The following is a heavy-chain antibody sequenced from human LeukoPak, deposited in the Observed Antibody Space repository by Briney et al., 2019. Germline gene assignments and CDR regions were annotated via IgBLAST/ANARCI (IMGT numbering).Heavy chain of an antibody. CDR3: AKDSEYSSSWYYFDY. CDR2: ISYDGSNK. Sequence: GGSLRLSCAASGFTFSSYGMHWVRQAPGKGVEWGAVISYDGSNKYYADSVKGRFTISRDNSKNTLYLQMNSLRAEDTAVYYCAKDSEYSSSWYYFDYWGQGTLVTVSS. J-gene: IGHJ4*02. V-gene: IGHV3-30*18. D-gene: IGHD6-13*01. CDR1: GFTFSSYG.